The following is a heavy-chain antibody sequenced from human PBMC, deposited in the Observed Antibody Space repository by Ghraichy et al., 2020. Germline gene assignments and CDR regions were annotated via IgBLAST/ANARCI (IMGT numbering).Heavy chain of an antibody. CDR2: ISGSGGST. J-gene: IGHJ3*02. V-gene: IGHV3-23*01. D-gene: IGHD3-22*01. CDR1: GFTFSSYA. Sequence: GRSLRLSCAASGFTFSSYAMSWVRQAPGKGLAWVSAISGSGGSTYYADSVKGRFTISRDNSKNTLYLQMNSLRAEDTAVYYCAKDPFYDSSGYMGAFDIWGQGTMVTVSS. CDR3: AKDPFYDSSGYMGAFDI.